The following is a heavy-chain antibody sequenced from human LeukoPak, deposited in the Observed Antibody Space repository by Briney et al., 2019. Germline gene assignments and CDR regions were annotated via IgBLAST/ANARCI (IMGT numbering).Heavy chain of an antibody. D-gene: IGHD2-2*03. CDR2: IYHSGST. CDR3: ARLGYCSTTSCYNWFDP. Sequence: SETLSLTCAVSGYSLSSGYYWGWIRQPPGKGLEWIGSIYHSGSTYYNPSLKSRVTISVDTSKNQFSLKLSPVTAADTAVCYCARLGYCSTTSCYNWFDPWGQGTLVTVSS. V-gene: IGHV4-38-2*01. CDR1: GYSLSSGYY. J-gene: IGHJ5*02.